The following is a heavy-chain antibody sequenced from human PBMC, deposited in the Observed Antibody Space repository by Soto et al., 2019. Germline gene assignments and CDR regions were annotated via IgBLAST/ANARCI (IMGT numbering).Heavy chain of an antibody. CDR3: ATDYRDGYNIPFDY. CDR2: VIPILGMG. V-gene: IGHV1-69*02. D-gene: IGHD5-12*01. Sequence: VQLVQSGAEVKQPGSSVKVSCKTSGGTFGNYPINWVRQAPGQGLEWMGRVIPILGMGSYAQKFQGRVTMTADRSTSTAYVELSSLRSDDTAVYYCATDYRDGYNIPFDYWGQGTLVTVSS. J-gene: IGHJ4*02. CDR1: GGTFGNYP.